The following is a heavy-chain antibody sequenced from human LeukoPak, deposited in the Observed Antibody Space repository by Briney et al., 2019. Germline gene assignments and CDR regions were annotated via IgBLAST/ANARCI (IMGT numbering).Heavy chain of an antibody. D-gene: IGHD3-16*01. J-gene: IGHJ6*03. CDR1: GFTFSTYS. CDR2: ISGSSGTI. CDR3: PRRSEFGVLYYMDV. V-gene: IGHV3-48*01. Sequence: GGSLRLSCAASGFTFSTYSMNWVRQAPGKGLEWVSYISGSSGTIYYADSVKGRFTISRDNAKNSLYLQMNSLRAEDTAVYYCPRRSEFGVLYYMDVWGKGTTVTVSS.